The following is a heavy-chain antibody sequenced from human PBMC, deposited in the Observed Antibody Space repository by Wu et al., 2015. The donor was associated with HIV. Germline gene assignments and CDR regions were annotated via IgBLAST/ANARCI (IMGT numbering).Heavy chain of an antibody. V-gene: IGHV1-2*02. CDR1: GYTFTGYY. D-gene: IGHD3-9*01. CDR2: INPNTGGT. Sequence: QVQLEQSGAEVKKPGASVKVSCKSSGYTFTGYYMHWVRQAPGQGLEWMGWINPNTGGTNYAQKFQGRVIMTSDTSLSTAYMELSRLRYDDTAVYYCARGVDISTGLVYFDFWGQGTLVTVSS. CDR3: ARGVDISTGLVYFDF. J-gene: IGHJ4*02.